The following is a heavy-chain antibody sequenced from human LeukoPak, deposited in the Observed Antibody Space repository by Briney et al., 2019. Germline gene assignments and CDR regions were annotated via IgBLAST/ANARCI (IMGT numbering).Heavy chain of an antibody. CDR1: GFTFSGYD. CDR2: ISSICSTI. V-gene: IGHV3-11*01. Sequence: GGSLRLSCAASGFTFSGYDMSWIHQAPGKGLEWVSYISSICSTIYYADSVKGRVTISRDNAKNSLYLQMNSLRAEDTAVYYCARDGPDRQLDVWGKGTTVTVSS. D-gene: IGHD1-14*01. CDR3: ARDGPDRQLDV. J-gene: IGHJ6*01.